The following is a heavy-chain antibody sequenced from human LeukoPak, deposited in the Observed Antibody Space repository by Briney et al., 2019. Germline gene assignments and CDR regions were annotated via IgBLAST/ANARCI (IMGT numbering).Heavy chain of an antibody. D-gene: IGHD2/OR15-2a*01. V-gene: IGHV3-21*01. CDR1: GFTFSSYS. J-gene: IGHJ6*02. CDR2: ISSSSSYI. Sequence: GGSLRLSCAASGFTFSSYSMNWVSQTPGKGLEWVSSISSSSSYIYYADSVKGRFTISRDNAKNSLYLQMNSLRAEDTAVYYCARDTSLSSYGMDVWGQGTTVTVSS. CDR3: ARDTSLSSYGMDV.